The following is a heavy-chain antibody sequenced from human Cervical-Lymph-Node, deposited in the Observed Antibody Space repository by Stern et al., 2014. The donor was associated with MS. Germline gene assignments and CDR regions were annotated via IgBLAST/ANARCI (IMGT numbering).Heavy chain of an antibody. CDR2: IYPGDTDT. V-gene: IGHV5-51*01. D-gene: IGHD4-17*01. CDR1: GYTFTMFW. J-gene: IGHJ6*02. Sequence: EAQLVQSGAEVKKPGESLKISCKGNGYTFTMFWIGWVRQVPGKGLEWMGMIYPGDTDTRYSPSFQGRITISADESITTAYLRWSSLKASDSAIYYCVRPFDYGVLYGMNVWGQGTTVTVSS. CDR3: VRPFDYGVLYGMNV.